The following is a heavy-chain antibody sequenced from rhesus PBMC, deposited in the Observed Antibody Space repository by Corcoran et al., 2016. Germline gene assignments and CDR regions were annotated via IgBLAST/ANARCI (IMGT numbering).Heavy chain of an antibody. CDR3: TKRVGDWNNEDY. V-gene: IGHV3-103*01. D-gene: IGHD1-20*01. CDR2: INRGGNST. Sequence: EVQLVETGGGLVQPGGSLRVSCAASGFTFSSDAMQWVRQAPGKGLEWISAINRGGNSTYYADSVKGRFTISRANSKTTLSLQMNSLRAEDTAVYYCTKRVGDWNNEDYWGQGVLVTVSS. J-gene: IGHJ4*01. CDR1: GFTFSSDA.